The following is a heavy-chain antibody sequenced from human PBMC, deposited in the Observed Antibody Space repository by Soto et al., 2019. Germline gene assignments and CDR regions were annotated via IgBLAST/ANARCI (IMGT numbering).Heavy chain of an antibody. V-gene: IGHV4-59*07. Sequence: PSDTLYITSTVSGGSIRSYYCRWMRQSQGRGLEWIGYVHYSGTTNYNPSLKSRVAMSLDSSKRQFSLTLNSVTAADTAVYYCARGTALIYGDYPGAGYFDFWGQGTLVTVPS. CDR2: VHYSGTT. D-gene: IGHD4-17*01. J-gene: IGHJ4*02. CDR1: GGSIRSYY. CDR3: ARGTALIYGDYPGAGYFDF.